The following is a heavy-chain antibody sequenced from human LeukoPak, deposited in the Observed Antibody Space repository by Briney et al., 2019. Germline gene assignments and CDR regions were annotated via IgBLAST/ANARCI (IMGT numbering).Heavy chain of an antibody. CDR3: ARASIAVAGLDY. Sequence: SETLSLTCAVYGGSFSGYYWSWIRQPPGKGLEWIGEINHSGSTNYNPSLKSRVTISVDTSKNQFSLKLSSVTAADTAVYCCARASIAVAGLDYWGQGTLVTVSS. J-gene: IGHJ4*02. CDR1: GGSFSGYY. D-gene: IGHD6-19*01. V-gene: IGHV4-34*01. CDR2: INHSGST.